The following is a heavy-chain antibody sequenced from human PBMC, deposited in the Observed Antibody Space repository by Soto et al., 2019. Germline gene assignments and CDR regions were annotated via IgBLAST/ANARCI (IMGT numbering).Heavy chain of an antibody. Sequence: QVQLVQSGAEVKKPGSSVKVSCKASGGTFSSYAISWVRQAPGQGLEWMGGIIPIFGTADYAQRFQGRVTITADDSTSTAYMALSSLRSEDTDVSSGECPGETPNYYGMDVWGQGTTVTVSS. CDR1: GGTFSSYA. V-gene: IGHV1-69*12. J-gene: IGHJ6*02. CDR2: IIPIFGTA. CDR3: ECPGETPNYYGMDV.